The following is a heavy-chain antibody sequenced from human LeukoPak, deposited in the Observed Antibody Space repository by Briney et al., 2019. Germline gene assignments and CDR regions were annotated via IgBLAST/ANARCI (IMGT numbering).Heavy chain of an antibody. CDR1: GGSISSYY. V-gene: IGHV4-4*07. CDR3: ARAFYGSSWYHKEDFFDY. J-gene: IGHJ4*02. D-gene: IGHD6-13*01. Sequence: SETLSLTCTVSGGSISSYYWSWIRQPAGKGLEWIGRIHTSGSTNYNPSLKSRVTMSGDTSKNQFSLKLSSVTAADTAVYYCARAFYGSSWYHKEDFFDYWGQGTLVTVSS. CDR2: IHTSGST.